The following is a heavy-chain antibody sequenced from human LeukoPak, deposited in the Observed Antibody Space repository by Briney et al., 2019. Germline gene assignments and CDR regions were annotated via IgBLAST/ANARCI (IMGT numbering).Heavy chain of an antibody. Sequence: PSETLSLTCTVSGGSISSYYWSWIRHPQGKGLEGFRYIYYNGSRNYNLSLRREGHITVDTSKFQYPLELSSVTAADTAVYFCSTTAGRRDGYRTNCDFEIWGHGTLVTVSS. CDR1: GGSISSYY. D-gene: IGHD5-24*01. CDR3: STTAGRRDGYRTNCDFEI. J-gene: IGHJ4*03. CDR2: IYYNGSR. V-gene: IGHV4-59*13.